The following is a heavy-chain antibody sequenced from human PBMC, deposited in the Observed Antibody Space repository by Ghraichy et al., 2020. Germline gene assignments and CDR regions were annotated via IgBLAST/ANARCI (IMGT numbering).Heavy chain of an antibody. D-gene: IGHD1-14*01. J-gene: IGHJ5*02. CDR3: AREEPYGFDP. CDR2: TYYRSKWYN. V-gene: IGHV6-1*01. Sequence: SQTLSLTCAISGDSVSSNSAAWNWIRQSPSRGLGWLGRTYYRSKWYNDYAVSGKSRITINPDTSKNQFALELNSVTPEDPAVYYCAREEPYGFDPWGQGTLVTVSS. CDR1: GDSVSSNSAA.